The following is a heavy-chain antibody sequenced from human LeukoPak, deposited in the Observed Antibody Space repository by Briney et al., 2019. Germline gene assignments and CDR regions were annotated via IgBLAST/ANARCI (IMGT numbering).Heavy chain of an antibody. CDR3: ARCVTVTIGYDY. D-gene: IGHD4-17*01. CDR2: INPSGGST. V-gene: IGHV1-46*01. Sequence: GASVKVSCKASGYTFTIYYMHWVRQAPGQGLEWMGIINPSGGSTSYAQKFQGRVTMTRDMSTSTVYMELSSLRSEDTAVYYCARCVTVTIGYDYWGQGTPVTVSS. J-gene: IGHJ4*02. CDR1: GYTFTIYY.